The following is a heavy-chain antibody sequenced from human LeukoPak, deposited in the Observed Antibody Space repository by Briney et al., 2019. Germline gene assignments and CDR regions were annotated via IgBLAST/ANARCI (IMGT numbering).Heavy chain of an antibody. CDR3: ARVPVAAREYFDY. CDR2: IYYSGST. J-gene: IGHJ4*02. V-gene: IGHV4-59*01. CDR1: SGSINNYY. D-gene: IGHD6-19*01. Sequence: SETLSLTCTVSSGSINNYYWSWIRQPPGKGLEWIGYIYYSGSTNYNPSLRSRVTISIDTSKNQFSLKLTSVTPADTAVYYCARVPVAAREYFDYWGQGTLVTVSS.